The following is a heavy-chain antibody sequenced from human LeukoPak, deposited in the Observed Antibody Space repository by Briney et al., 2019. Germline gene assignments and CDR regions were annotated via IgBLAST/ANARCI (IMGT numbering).Heavy chain of an antibody. J-gene: IGHJ4*02. CDR3: ARDRCSSTSCYGGFFGY. CDR2: ISAYNGNT. CDR1: GYTFTSYG. D-gene: IGHD2-2*01. Sequence: ASVKVSCKASGYTFTSYGISWVRQAPGQGLEWMGWISAYNGNTNYAQKLQGRVTMTTDTSTSTAYMELRSLRPDDTAVYYCARDRCSSTSCYGGFFGYWGQGTLVTVSS. V-gene: IGHV1-18*01.